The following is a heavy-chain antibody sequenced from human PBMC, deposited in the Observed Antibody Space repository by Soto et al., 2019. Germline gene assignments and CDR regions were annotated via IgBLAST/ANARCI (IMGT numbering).Heavy chain of an antibody. D-gene: IGHD2-2*01. V-gene: IGHV4-31*03. CDR3: ARVGQQLTYNWFDP. J-gene: IGHJ5*02. CDR1: GGSISSGGYY. CDR2: IYYSGST. Sequence: SETLSLTCTVSGGSISSGGYYWSWIRQHPGKGLEWIGYIYYSGSTYYNPSLKSRVTISVDTSKNQFSLKLSSVTAADTAVYYCARVGQQLTYNWFDPWGQGTLVTVSS.